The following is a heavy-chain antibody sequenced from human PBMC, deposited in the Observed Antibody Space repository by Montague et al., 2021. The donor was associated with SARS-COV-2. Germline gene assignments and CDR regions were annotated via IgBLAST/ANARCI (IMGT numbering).Heavy chain of an antibody. D-gene: IGHD4-11*01. Sequence: PALVKPTQTLTLTCTFSGFSLSTNGVGVGWIRQPPGKALEWLVLIYWDGDKRYSPSLMSRLTISGGTSKNQVVLTMTNMNPVDTATYYCAHRREDATLTTEWFDPWGQGTVVTVSS. CDR3: AHRREDATLTTEWFDP. CDR2: IYWDGDK. J-gene: IGHJ5*02. CDR1: GFSLSTNGVG. V-gene: IGHV2-5*02.